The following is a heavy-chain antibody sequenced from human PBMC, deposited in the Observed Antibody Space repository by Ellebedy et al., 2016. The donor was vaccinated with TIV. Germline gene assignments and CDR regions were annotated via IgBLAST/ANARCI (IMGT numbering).Heavy chain of an antibody. V-gene: IGHV3-9*01. J-gene: IGHJ4*02. D-gene: IGHD1-26*01. CDR2: LSWNSGSI. CDR3: AKDLFSGSFPTYNFDY. Sequence: GGSLRLXXAASGFIFHDYAMHWVRQAPGKGLEWVSGLSWNSGSIGFADSVKGRFPISRDNANNSLYLQMNSLTAEDTALYYCAKDLFSGSFPTYNFDYWGQGALVTVSS. CDR1: GFIFHDYA.